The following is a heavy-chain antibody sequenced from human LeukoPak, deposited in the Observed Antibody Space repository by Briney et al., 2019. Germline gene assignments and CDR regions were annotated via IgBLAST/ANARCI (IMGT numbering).Heavy chain of an antibody. V-gene: IGHV3-21*01. CDR3: VRRGPNNSGLDY. Sequence: GGSLRLSCAASGFTFSSYTLKWVRQAPGKGLEWVASITSTSTYIYYADSVQGRFAVSGDNAKNSLYLQMNSLRAEDTAVFYCVRRGPNNSGLDYWGQGTLVTVSS. CDR1: GFTFSSYT. CDR2: ITSTSTYI. J-gene: IGHJ4*02. D-gene: IGHD5-12*01.